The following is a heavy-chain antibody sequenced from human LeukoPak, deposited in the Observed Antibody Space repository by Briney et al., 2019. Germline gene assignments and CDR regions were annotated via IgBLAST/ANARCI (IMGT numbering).Heavy chain of an antibody. CDR3: TKDHLAYCGGDCYWN. V-gene: IGHV3-30*18. J-gene: IGHJ4*02. Sequence: GGSLRLSCAASGFTFSSYGMHWVRQAPGKGLEWLAVISYDGSNKYYADSVKGRFTISRDNSENTLYLQMNSLRAEDTALYYCTKDHLAYCGGDCYWNWGQGTLVTVSS. D-gene: IGHD2-21*02. CDR1: GFTFSSYG. CDR2: ISYDGSNK.